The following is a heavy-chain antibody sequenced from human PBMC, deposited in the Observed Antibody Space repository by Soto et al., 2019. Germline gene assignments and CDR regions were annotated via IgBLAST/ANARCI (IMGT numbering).Heavy chain of an antibody. CDR2: IYSGGST. Sequence: GGSLRLSCAASGFTVSSNYMSWVRQAPGKGLEWVSVIYSGGSTYYADSVKGRFTISRDNSKNTLYLQMNSLRAEDTAVYYCARSTNYYYYGMDVWGQGTTVTVSS. J-gene: IGHJ6*02. CDR3: ARSTNYYYYGMDV. CDR1: GFTVSSNY. D-gene: IGHD1-1*01. V-gene: IGHV3-53*01.